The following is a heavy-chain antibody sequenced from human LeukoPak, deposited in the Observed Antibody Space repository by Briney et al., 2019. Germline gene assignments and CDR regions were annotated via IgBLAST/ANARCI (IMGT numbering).Heavy chain of an antibody. CDR3: ASSGSYRFDY. J-gene: IGHJ4*02. CDR2: ITASGTAM. V-gene: IGHV3-48*02. Sequence: GGSLRLSCAASGFTFSSYSMNWVRQAPGKGLEWVSRITASGTAMFYADSVKGRFTISRDNAKNSLYLQMNSLRDEDTAVYYCASSGSYRFDYWGQGTLVTVSS. D-gene: IGHD1-26*01. CDR1: GFTFSSYS.